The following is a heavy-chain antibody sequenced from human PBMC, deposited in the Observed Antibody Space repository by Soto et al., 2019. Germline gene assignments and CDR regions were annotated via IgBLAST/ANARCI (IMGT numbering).Heavy chain of an antibody. Sequence: QVQLVESGGGLVKPGGSLRLSCAASGFTFSDYYMSWIRQSPGKGLEWVSYISSSGSTIYYAYSVKGRFTISRDNAKNSLYLQMNRLRAEDTAVYYCARDYVDTARISDYWGQGTLVTVSS. CDR1: GFTFSDYY. D-gene: IGHD5-18*01. CDR3: ARDYVDTARISDY. J-gene: IGHJ4*02. CDR2: ISSSGSTI. V-gene: IGHV3-11*01.